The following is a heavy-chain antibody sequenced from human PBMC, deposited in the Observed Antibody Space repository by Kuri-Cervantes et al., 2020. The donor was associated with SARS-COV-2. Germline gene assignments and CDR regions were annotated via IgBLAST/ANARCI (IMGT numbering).Heavy chain of an antibody. CDR2: MNPNSGNT. J-gene: IGHJ3*02. D-gene: IGHD1-7*01. Sequence: ASVKVSCKASGYTFTSYDINWVRQATGQGLEWMGWMNPNSGNTGYAQKFQGRVTMTRNTSISTAYMELSSLRSEDTAVYYCARDNNWNYFVPVGAFDIWGQGTMVTVSS. V-gene: IGHV1-8*02. CDR1: GYTFTSYD. CDR3: ARDNNWNYFVPVGAFDI.